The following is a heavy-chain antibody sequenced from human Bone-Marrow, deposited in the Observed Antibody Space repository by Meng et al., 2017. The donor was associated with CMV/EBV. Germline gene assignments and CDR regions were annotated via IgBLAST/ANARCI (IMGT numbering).Heavy chain of an antibody. CDR1: GFTFSSSW. J-gene: IGHJ6*02. Sequence: GGSLRLSCAASGFTFSSSWMHWVCQAPEKGLEWVADIKCDGSEKYYVDSVKGRLTISRDNAKNSLYLQVNSLRAEDMTVYYCARDGAYSSSPFGYYGMDVWGQGRTVNVSS. CDR3: ARDGAYSSSPFGYYGMDV. V-gene: IGHV3-52*01. CDR2: IKCDGSEK. D-gene: IGHD6-6*01.